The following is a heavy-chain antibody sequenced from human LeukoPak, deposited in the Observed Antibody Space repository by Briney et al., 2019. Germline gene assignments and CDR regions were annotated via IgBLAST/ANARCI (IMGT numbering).Heavy chain of an antibody. Sequence: SESLSLTWAVDGGSVTVDYGSWIRQPPGEGLEWIGSIYQSGNTYLNPSRKTRVTIPVNTSKNQFSLNLNSGTPATPPVNYCARAGYGASDFDYWGQGALVTVSS. CDR1: GGSVTVDY. D-gene: IGHD4-17*01. V-gene: IGHV4-34*01. J-gene: IGHJ4*02. CDR3: ARAGYGASDFDY. CDR2: IYQSGNT.